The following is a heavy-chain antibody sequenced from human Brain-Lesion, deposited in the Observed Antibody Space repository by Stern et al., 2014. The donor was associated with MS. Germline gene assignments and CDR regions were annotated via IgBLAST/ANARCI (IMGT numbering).Heavy chain of an antibody. D-gene: IGHD3/OR15-3a*01. J-gene: IGHJ3*02. CDR3: ARAELDDAFDI. Sequence: QVQLVESGPGLLKPSETLSLTCTVSGVSLSRNTNYWGWVRQPPGKGLEWIGIIYYSGGTFYNPSLKSRVTISMVMSQNQDALNLSFMTAADTAVYYCARAELDDAFDIWGQGTLVTVSS. CDR1: GVSLSRNTNY. V-gene: IGHV4-39*01. CDR2: IYYSGGT.